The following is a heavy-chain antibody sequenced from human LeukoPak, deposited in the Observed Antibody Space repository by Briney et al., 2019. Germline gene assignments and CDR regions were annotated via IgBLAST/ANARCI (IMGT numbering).Heavy chain of an antibody. V-gene: IGHV3-7*01. D-gene: IGHD6-13*01. J-gene: IGHJ4*02. Sequence: TGGSLRLSCAASGFTFSNYAMSWVRQTPDRVLEWVANIKQDGSEKYYVDSVKGRFTISRDNAKNSLYLQMNSLRVEDTAVYYCAREVRSPYSSSWSPPPFDYWGQGTLVTVSS. CDR3: AREVRSPYSSSWSPPPFDY. CDR2: IKQDGSEK. CDR1: GFTFSNYA.